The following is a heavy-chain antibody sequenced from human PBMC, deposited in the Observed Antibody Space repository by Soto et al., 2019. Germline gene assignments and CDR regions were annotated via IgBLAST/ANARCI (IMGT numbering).Heavy chain of an antibody. V-gene: IGHV4-34*01. D-gene: IGHD2-2*01. J-gene: IGHJ4*02. CDR2: INHSGST. CDR1: GGSFSGYY. CDR3: ATDYCSSTSCYGY. Sequence: SETLSLTCAVYGGSFSGYYWSWIRQPPGKGLEWIGEINHSGSTNYNPSLKSRVTISVDTSKNQFSLKLSSVTAADTAVCYCATDYCSSTSCYGYWGQGTLVTVSS.